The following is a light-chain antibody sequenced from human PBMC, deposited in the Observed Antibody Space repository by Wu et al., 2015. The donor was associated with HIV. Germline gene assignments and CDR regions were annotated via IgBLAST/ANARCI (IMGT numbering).Light chain of an antibody. Sequence: DIQMTQSPSTLSASVGDRVTITCRASQSISNWLAWYQQKPGKAPKLLIYKASSLESGVPSRFSGSGSGTEFTLTISSLQPDDFATYYCQQYSFYRTFGRGTKVEIK. J-gene: IGKJ1*01. V-gene: IGKV1-5*03. CDR1: QSISNW. CDR2: KAS. CDR3: QQYSFYRT.